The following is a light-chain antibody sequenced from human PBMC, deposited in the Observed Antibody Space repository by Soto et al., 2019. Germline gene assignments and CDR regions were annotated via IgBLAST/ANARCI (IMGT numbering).Light chain of an antibody. V-gene: IGKV3-20*01. Sequence: EIVLTQSPGTLSLSPGERATLSCRASQSISSSYLAWYQQKPGQAPRLLMYGASSRATGIPDTFSGSGSGTDFTLTISRLEPEDLAVYYCQQYASSPRTFGQGTRVEFK. J-gene: IGKJ1*01. CDR1: QSISSSY. CDR2: GAS. CDR3: QQYASSPRT.